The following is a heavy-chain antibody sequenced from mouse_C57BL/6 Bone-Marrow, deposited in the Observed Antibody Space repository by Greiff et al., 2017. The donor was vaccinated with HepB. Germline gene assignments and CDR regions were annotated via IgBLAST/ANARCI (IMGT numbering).Heavy chain of an antibody. Sequence: VQLKESGPGLVKPSQSLSLTCSVTGYSITSGYYWNWIRQFPGNKLEWMGYISYDGSNNYNPSLKNRISITRDTSKNQFFLKLNSVTTEDTATYYCARSVDGYDKAVNWDYAMDYWGQGTSVTVSS. CDR2: ISYDGSN. J-gene: IGHJ4*01. D-gene: IGHD2-2*01. CDR1: GYSITSGYY. CDR3: ARSVDGYDKAVNWDYAMDY. V-gene: IGHV3-6*01.